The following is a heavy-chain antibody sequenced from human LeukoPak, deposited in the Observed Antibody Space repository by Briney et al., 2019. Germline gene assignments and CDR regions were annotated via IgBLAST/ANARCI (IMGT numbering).Heavy chain of an antibody. V-gene: IGHV1-8*03. CDR3: ARGRVPTVTTRLDP. D-gene: IGHD4-11*01. CDR2: MNPNSGNT. Sequence: ASVKVSCKASGYTFTDYTIHWVRQAPGQRLEWMGWMNPNSGNTGYAQKFQGRVTITRNTSISTAYMELSSLRSEDTAVYYCARGRVPTVTTRLDPWGQGTLVTVSS. J-gene: IGHJ5*02. CDR1: GYTFTDYT.